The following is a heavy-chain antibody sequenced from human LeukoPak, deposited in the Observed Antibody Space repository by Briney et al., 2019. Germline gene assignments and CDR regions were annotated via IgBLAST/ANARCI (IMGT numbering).Heavy chain of an antibody. D-gene: IGHD3-3*01. CDR1: GGSFSGYY. CDR2: INHSGST. V-gene: IGHV4-34*01. CDR3: ASRIRFFDY. J-gene: IGHJ4*02. Sequence: SETLSLTCAVYGGSFSGYYWSWIRQPPGKGLEWIGEINHSGSTNYNPSLKSRVTISVDTSKNQFSLKLTSVTAADTAVYYCASRIRFFDYGGQGTLVTVSS.